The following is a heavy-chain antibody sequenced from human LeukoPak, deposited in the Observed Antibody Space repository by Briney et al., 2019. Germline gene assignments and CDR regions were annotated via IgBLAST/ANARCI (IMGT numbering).Heavy chain of an antibody. CDR3: ARGDCTNGVCYPYYYYYMDV. Sequence: ASVKVSCKASGYTFTSYGISWVRQAPGQGLEWMRWISAYNGNTNYAQKLQGRVTMTTDTSTSTAYMELRSLRSDDTAVYYCARGDCTNGVCYPYYYYYMDVWGKGTTVTVSS. D-gene: IGHD2-8*01. CDR1: GYTFTSYG. CDR2: ISAYNGNT. J-gene: IGHJ6*03. V-gene: IGHV1-18*01.